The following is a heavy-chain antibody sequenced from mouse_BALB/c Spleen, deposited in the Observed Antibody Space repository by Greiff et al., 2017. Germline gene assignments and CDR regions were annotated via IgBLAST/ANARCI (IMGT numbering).Heavy chain of an antibody. CDR2: ISSGGSYT. J-gene: IGHJ2*01. CDR1: GFTFSSYG. Sequence: EVLLVESGGDLVKPGGSLNLSCAASGFTFSSYGMSWVRQTPDKRLEWVGIISSGGSYTYYPDSVNGRCTITSNNAKNTLYLQISSLKYEDTAMYYCARRGEDFDYWGQGTTLTVSS. V-gene: IGHV5-6*02. CDR3: ARRGEDFDY.